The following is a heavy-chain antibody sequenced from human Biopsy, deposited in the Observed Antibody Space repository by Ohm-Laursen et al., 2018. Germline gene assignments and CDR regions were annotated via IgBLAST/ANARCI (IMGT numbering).Heavy chain of an antibody. D-gene: IGHD3-16*02. Sequence: GATVTISCQPSGYNFISYSINWERQAPGQGLEWMGWIMPLNGDTKYGQKFQDRVTMTTDTSTSTVYMELTSLRSDDTAVYYWARGEVTFGELIVSLDSWGQGTLVTVSS. V-gene: IGHV1-18*01. J-gene: IGHJ4*02. CDR2: IMPLNGDT. CDR3: ARGEVTFGELIVSLDS. CDR1: GYNFISYS.